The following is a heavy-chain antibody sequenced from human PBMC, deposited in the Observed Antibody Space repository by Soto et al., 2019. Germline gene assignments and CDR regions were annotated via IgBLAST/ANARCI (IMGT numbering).Heavy chain of an antibody. Sequence: TLSLTCAVYGGSVNGYYWNWIRQPPGKGLEWIGESNHTGGTHYNPSLKSRVTMSVDTSKNQFSLRLSSVTAADTAIYYCATRITVFGLLIPPFDPWGQGTQVTVSS. J-gene: IGHJ5*02. D-gene: IGHD3-3*01. V-gene: IGHV4-34*01. CDR2: SNHTGGT. CDR3: ATRITVFGLLIPPFDP. CDR1: GGSVNGYY.